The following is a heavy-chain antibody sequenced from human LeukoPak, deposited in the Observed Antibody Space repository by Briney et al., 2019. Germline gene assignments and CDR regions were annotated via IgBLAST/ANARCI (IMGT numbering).Heavy chain of an antibody. V-gene: IGHV1-46*01. CDR3: ARPQNSGWHYFDY. D-gene: IGHD5-12*01. CDR2: INPSGGNT. CDR1: GYTFTNYH. Sequence: ASVHVSCKASGYTFTNYHIHWVRQAPGQGLEWMGFINPSGGNTTYAQKLQGRVTMTRDTSTGTVYMELSSLRSEDKALYYCARPQNSGWHYFDYWGLGTEVSVSS. J-gene: IGHJ4*02.